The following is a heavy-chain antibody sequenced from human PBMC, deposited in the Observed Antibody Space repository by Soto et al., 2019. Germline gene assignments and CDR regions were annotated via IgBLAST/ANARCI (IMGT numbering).Heavy chain of an antibody. D-gene: IGHD6-13*01. Sequence: GGSLRLSCAASEFTFSSYGMHWVRQAPGKGLEWVAVISYDGSNKYYADSVKGRFTISRDNSKNTLYLQMNSLRAEDTAVYYCAKAPYSSPIGVDYWGQGTLVTVSS. CDR1: EFTFSSYG. CDR3: AKAPYSSPIGVDY. V-gene: IGHV3-30*18. CDR2: ISYDGSNK. J-gene: IGHJ4*02.